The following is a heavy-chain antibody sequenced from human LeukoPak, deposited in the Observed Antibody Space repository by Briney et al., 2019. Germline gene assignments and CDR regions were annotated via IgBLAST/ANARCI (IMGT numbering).Heavy chain of an antibody. J-gene: IGHJ4*02. D-gene: IGHD2-2*01. CDR1: GGSISSHY. CDR2: IYYSGST. CDR3: ARAGYCSSTSCYQIFDY. Sequence: PSETLSLTCTVSGGSISSHYWSWIRQPPGRGLEWIGYIYYSGSTNYNPSLKSRVTISVDTSKNQFSLKLSSLRSEDTAVYYCARAGYCSSTSCYQIFDYWGQGTLVTVSS. V-gene: IGHV4-59*11.